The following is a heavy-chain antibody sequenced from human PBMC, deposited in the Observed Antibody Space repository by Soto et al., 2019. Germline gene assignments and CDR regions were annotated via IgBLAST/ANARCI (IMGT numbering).Heavy chain of an antibody. CDR3: TNWGGDCYHFDY. J-gene: IGHJ4*02. CDR1: GFTFSSYA. D-gene: IGHD2-21*02. V-gene: IGHV3-30-3*01. Sequence: GGSLRLSCAASGFTFSSYAMHWVRKAPGKGLEWVAVISYDGSNKYYADSVKGRFTISRDNSKNTLYLQMNSLRAEDTAVYYATNWGGDCYHFDYWGQGSLVTVSS. CDR2: ISYDGSNK.